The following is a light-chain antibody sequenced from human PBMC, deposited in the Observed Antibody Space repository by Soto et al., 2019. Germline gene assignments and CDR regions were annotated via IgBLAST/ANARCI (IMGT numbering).Light chain of an antibody. Sequence: IVMTQSPATLSVSPGERATLSCRASQSVSSNLAWYQQKPGQAPRLLIYGASTRATGIPARFSGSGSGTEFTLTISSLQSEDFAVYYCQQYNNYWTFGQGTKVEIK. CDR1: QSVSSN. CDR3: QQYNNYWT. J-gene: IGKJ1*01. CDR2: GAS. V-gene: IGKV3-15*01.